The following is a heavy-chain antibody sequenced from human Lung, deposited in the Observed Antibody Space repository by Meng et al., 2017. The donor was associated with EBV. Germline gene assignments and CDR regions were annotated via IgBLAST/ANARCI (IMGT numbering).Heavy chain of an antibody. CDR1: GGSINSSNW. J-gene: IGHJ4*02. Sequence: QVTLQESGPGLVKPSGTLSLTCAVSGGSINSSNWWSWVRQPPGKGLEWIGEIYHSGSTNYNPSLKSRVTISVDKSKNQFSLKLSSVTAADTAVYYCASFPPPGKQWLVTDYWGQGTLVTVSS. CDR3: ASFPPPGKQWLVTDY. D-gene: IGHD6-19*01. V-gene: IGHV4-4*02. CDR2: IYHSGST.